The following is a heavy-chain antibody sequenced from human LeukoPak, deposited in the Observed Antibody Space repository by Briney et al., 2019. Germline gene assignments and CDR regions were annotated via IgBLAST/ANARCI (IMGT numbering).Heavy chain of an antibody. Sequence: SETLSLTCAVYGGSFSGYYWSWIRQPPGKGLEWIGEINHSGSTNYNPSLKSRVTISVDTSKNQFSLKLSSVTAADTAVYYCARGEVLLWFGELLSPLDYWGQGTLVTVSS. CDR3: ARGEVLLWFGELLSPLDY. CDR2: INHSGST. J-gene: IGHJ4*02. CDR1: GGSFSGYY. D-gene: IGHD3-10*01. V-gene: IGHV4-34*01.